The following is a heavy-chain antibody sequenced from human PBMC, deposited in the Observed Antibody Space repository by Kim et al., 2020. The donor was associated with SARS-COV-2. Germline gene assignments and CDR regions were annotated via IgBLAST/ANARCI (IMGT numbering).Heavy chain of an antibody. D-gene: IGHD6-13*01. J-gene: IGHJ5*02. V-gene: IGHV5-10-1*01. CDR3: ARHVSLAAAGLRDESYLWFDP. Sequence: GESLKISCKGSGYSFTSYWISWVRQMPGKGLEWMGRIDPSDSYTNYSPSFQGHVTISADKSISTAYLQWSSLKASDTAMYYCARHVSLAAAGLRDESYLWFDPWGQGTLVTVSS. CDR1: GYSFTSYW. CDR2: IDPSDSYT.